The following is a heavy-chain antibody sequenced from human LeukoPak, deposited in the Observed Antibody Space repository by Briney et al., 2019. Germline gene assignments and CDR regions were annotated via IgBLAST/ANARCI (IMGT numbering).Heavy chain of an antibody. CDR2: IYYSGST. CDR3: ARGAVLFDY. CDR1: GDSISSGGYY. J-gene: IGHJ4*02. V-gene: IGHV4-31*03. D-gene: IGHD6-19*01. Sequence: SETLSLTCTVSGDSISSGGYYWSWIRQHPGEGLEWIGYIYYSGSTYYNPSLKSRVTISVDTSKNQLSLKLSSVTAADTAVYYCARGAVLFDYWGQGTLVTVSS.